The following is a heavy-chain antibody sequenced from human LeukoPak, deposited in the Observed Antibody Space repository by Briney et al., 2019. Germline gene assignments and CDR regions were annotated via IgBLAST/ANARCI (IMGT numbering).Heavy chain of an antibody. CDR2: MNPNSGNA. D-gene: IGHD1-26*01. CDR1: GYTFTSYD. V-gene: IGHV1-8*01. CDR3: ARGDLQSGSYYH. J-gene: IGHJ5*02. Sequence: ASVKVSCEASGYTFTSYDINWVRQATGQGLEWMGWMNPNSGNAGYAQKFQGRVTMTRNTSISTAYMELSSLRSEDTAVYYCARGDLQSGSYYHWGQGTLVTVSS.